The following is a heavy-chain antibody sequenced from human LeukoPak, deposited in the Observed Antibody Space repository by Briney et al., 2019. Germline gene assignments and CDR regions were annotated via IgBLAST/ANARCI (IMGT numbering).Heavy chain of an antibody. J-gene: IGHJ6*02. CDR3: ARLQVWFGVKGGMDV. Sequence: ASVKVSCKASGYTFSGFYMHWVRQAPGQGLEWMGWINPNSGATNYAQKFQGRVTMTGDPSITTVYVELSRLRSDDTAVYYCARLQVWFGVKGGMDVWGQGTTVTVSS. V-gene: IGHV1-2*02. CDR2: INPNSGAT. CDR1: GYTFSGFY. D-gene: IGHD3-16*01.